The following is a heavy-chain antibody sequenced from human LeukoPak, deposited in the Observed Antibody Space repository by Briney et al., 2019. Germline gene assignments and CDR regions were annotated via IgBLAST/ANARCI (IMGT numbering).Heavy chain of an antibody. CDR1: GFSFSTPT. V-gene: IGHV3-21*01. CDR2: MSSSGSSI. J-gene: IGHJ3*02. Sequence: GGSLRLSCAASGFSFSTPTMNWVRQAPGRGLEWVSSMSSSGSSIYYADSVKGRFTISRGNAKTSLYLQINSLRAEDTAVYYCARDSYWLGGTIGAFDIWGQGTMVTVSS. CDR3: ARDSYWLGGTIGAFDI. D-gene: IGHD3-10*01.